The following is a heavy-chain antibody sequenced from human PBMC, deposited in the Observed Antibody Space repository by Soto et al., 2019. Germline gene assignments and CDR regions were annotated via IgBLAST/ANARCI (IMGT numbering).Heavy chain of an antibody. V-gene: IGHV4-61*01. CDR2: IYYSGST. J-gene: IGHJ3*02. CDR3: ARDRGGDILTGYYTGGAFDI. Sequence: KPSETLSLTCTVSGGSVSSGSYYWSWIRQPPGKGLEWIGYIYYSGSTNYNPSLKSRVTMTTDTSTSTAYMGLRSLRSDDTAVYYCARDRGGDILTGYYTGGAFDIWGQGTMVTVSS. D-gene: IGHD3-9*01. CDR1: GGSVSSGSYY.